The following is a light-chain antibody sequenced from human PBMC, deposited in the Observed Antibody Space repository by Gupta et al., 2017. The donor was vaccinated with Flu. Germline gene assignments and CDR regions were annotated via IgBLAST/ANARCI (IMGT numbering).Light chain of an antibody. CDR2: AAS. V-gene: IGKV1-39*01. Sequence: PSSLSASVGDRVTITCRASHSISSYLYWYQQKPGKDPKVLIYAASRLQSGVPPRCSGSGSGTDFTLTISSLQPEDFATYYCQQSYSTQWTFGQGTKVEIK. CDR3: QQSYSTQWT. CDR1: HSISSY. J-gene: IGKJ1*01.